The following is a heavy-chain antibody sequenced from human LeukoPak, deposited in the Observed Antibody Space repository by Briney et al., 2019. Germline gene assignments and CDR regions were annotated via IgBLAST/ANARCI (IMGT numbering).Heavy chain of an antibody. D-gene: IGHD2/OR15-2a*01. CDR3: ARATTPGGYYYIY. CDR2: INPNSGGT. Sequence: ASVKVSCKASGFTFTAYYMHWVRQTPGQGLEWMGWINPNSGGTNYAQKFQDRVTMTRDTSISTAYMELSGLRSDDTAVYYCARATTPGGYYYIYWGQGTLVTVSS. CDR1: GFTFTAYY. V-gene: IGHV1-2*02. J-gene: IGHJ4*02.